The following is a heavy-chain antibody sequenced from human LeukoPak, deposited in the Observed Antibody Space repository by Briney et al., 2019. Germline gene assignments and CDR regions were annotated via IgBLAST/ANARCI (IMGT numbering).Heavy chain of an antibody. D-gene: IGHD6-19*01. V-gene: IGHV7-4-1*02. CDR1: GYTFTSYA. J-gene: IGHJ3*02. Sequence: ASVKVSCKASGYTFTSYAMNWVRQAPGQGLEWMGWINTNTGNPTYAQGFTGRFVFSLDTSVSTAYLQISSLKAEDTAVCYCARARSGWASDAFDIWGQGTMVTVSS. CDR3: ARARSGWASDAFDI. CDR2: INTNTGNP.